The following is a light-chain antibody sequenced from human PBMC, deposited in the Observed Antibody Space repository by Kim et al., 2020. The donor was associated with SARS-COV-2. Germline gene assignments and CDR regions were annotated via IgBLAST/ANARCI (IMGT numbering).Light chain of an antibody. J-gene: IGKJ2*01. V-gene: IGKV3-15*01. CDR3: QQYLNWLPYT. Sequence: EIVMTQSPATLSVSPGERATLSCRTSQRISINLAWYQQKPGQAPRLLIDGASTRASGIPARFSGSRSGTEFTLTISNVQSEDVAVYYCQQYLNWLPYTFGQGTKLEI. CDR2: GAS. CDR1: QRISIN.